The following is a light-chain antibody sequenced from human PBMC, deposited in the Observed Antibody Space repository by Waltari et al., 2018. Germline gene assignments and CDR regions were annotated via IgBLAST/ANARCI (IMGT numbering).Light chain of an antibody. Sequence: QSVVTQPPSASGTLGQRVTMSCSGSGFNIGDNAVTWYQQFPGSAPKLLVYFNNQRPSGVPDRFSCSEFGTSASLAISGLQSEDEADYYCAAWDDSLGGWVFGGGTKLTVL. CDR2: FNN. V-gene: IGLV1-44*01. CDR3: AAWDDSLGGWV. J-gene: IGLJ3*02. CDR1: GFNIGDNA.